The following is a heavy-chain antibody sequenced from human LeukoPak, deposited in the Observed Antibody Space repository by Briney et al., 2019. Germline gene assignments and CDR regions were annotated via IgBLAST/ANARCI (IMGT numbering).Heavy chain of an antibody. J-gene: IGHJ4*02. CDR2: ISGSGETT. D-gene: IGHD3-3*01. V-gene: IGHV3-23*01. CDR3: AKCAPEHYDFWGGYYPFDH. CDR1: GFTVSSNY. Sequence: GGSLRLSCAASGFTVSSNYMTWVRQAPGKGLEWVSVISGSGETTYYGDSVRGRFTISRDNSKNTLYLQMNSLRVEDTAVYYCAKCAPEHYDFWGGYYPFDHWGQGALVSVSS.